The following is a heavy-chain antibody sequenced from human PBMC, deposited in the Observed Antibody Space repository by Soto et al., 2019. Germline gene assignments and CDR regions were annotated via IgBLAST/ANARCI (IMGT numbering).Heavy chain of an antibody. CDR3: ARDLPPYCRGDCNFDF. D-gene: IGHD2-21*02. V-gene: IGHV3-30*03. J-gene: IGHJ4*02. CDR2: ISYDGGER. CDR1: GFIFSRYG. Sequence: QVQLVESGGGVVQSGGSLRLSCGGSGFIFSRYGMHWVRQAPGKGLEWVTGISYDGGERFYADSVKGRFTISRDNSKNRLDLQMSRLTPEDTAVYYCARDLPPYCRGDCNFDFWGQGTLVTVSS.